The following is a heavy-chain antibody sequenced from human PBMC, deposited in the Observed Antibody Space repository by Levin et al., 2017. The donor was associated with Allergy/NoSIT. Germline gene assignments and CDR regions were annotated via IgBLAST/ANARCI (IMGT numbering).Heavy chain of an antibody. CDR1: GFTFSSYA. D-gene: IGHD4-17*01. CDR3: AKDLSGDYYFDY. J-gene: IGHJ4*02. Sequence: PGESLKISCAASGFTFSSYAMSWVRQAPGKGLEWVSAISGSGGSTYYADSVKGRFTISRDNSKNTLYLQMNSLRAEDTAVYYCAKDLSGDYYFDYWGQGTLVTVSS. CDR2: ISGSGGST. V-gene: IGHV3-23*01.